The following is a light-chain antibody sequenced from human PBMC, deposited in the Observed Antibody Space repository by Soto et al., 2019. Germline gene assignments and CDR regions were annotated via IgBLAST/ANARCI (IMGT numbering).Light chain of an antibody. CDR1: QGISSY. Sequence: DIQLTQSPSFLSASVGDRVTITCRASQGISSYLAWYQQKPGKAPRLLIYAASTLQSGVPSRFIGSGSGTEFTLTISSLQPEDFATYYGQQLNSYPLTFGGGTKVEIK. V-gene: IGKV1-9*01. J-gene: IGKJ4*01. CDR3: QQLNSYPLT. CDR2: AAS.